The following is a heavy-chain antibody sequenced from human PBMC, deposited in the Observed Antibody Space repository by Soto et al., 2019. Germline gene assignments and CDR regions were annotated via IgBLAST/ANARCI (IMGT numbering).Heavy chain of an antibody. CDR3: ARSGYSFAWGY. CDR2: INSDGST. V-gene: IGHV3-53*01. J-gene: IGHJ4*02. Sequence: EVQLVESGGGLIPPGGSLRLSCAASGFLVNSAYMTWVRQAPGKGLEWLSMINSDGSTLYAESVKGRCTISRDNSKNRLDLQMNSLRAEDTAMYYCARSGYSFAWGYWGQGTLVSVTS. CDR1: GFLVNSAY. D-gene: IGHD5-18*01.